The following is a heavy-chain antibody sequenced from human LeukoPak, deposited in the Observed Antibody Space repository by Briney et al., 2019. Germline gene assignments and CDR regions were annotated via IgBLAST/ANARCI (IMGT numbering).Heavy chain of an antibody. CDR3: VKDLEA. V-gene: IGHV3-64D*06. Sequence: GGSLRLSCAASRFTFSWYAMHWIRQAPGKGLQYVSTVSSNGDITYYADSVKGRFTISRDNSKNTLYLQMSSLRPEDTAVYYCVKDLEAWGQGTLLTVSS. J-gene: IGHJ5*02. D-gene: IGHD3-3*01. CDR1: RFTFSWYA. CDR2: VSSNGDIT.